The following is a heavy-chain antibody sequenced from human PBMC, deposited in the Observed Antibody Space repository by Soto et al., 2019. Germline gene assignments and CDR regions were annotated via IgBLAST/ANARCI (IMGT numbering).Heavy chain of an antibody. J-gene: IGHJ4*02. CDR1: GGSVSSGSYY. D-gene: IGHD1-26*01. V-gene: IGHV4-61*01. CDR2: IYYSGST. Sequence: SETLSLTCTVSGGSVSSGSYYWSWIRQPPGKGLEWIGYIYYSGSTNYNPSLKSRVTISVDTSKNQFSLKLSSVTAADTAVYYCARGGSYYSDFDYWGQGTLVTVAS. CDR3: ARGGSYYSDFDY.